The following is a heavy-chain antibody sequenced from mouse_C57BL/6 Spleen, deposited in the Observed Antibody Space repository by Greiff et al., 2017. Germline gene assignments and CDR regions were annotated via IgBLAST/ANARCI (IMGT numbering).Heavy chain of an antibody. Sequence: QVHVKQSGAELVRPGASVTLSCKASGYTFTDYEMHWVKQTPVHGLEWIGAIDPETGGTAYNQKFKGKAILTADKSSSTAYMELRSLTSEDSAVYYCTKRGLFAYWGQGTLVTVSA. CDR3: TKRGLFAY. CDR1: GYTFTDYE. CDR2: IDPETGGT. D-gene: IGHD2-4*01. V-gene: IGHV1-15*01. J-gene: IGHJ3*01.